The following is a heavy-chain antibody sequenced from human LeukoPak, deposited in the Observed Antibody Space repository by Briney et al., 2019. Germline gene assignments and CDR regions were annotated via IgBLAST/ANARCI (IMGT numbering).Heavy chain of an antibody. J-gene: IGHJ4*02. D-gene: IGHD5-24*01. Sequence: PGGSLRLSCAASGFTVSSNYMSWVRQAPGKGLEWVSVIYSGGSTYYADSVKGRLTISRDNSKDTLYLQMNSLRAEDTAVYYCAGTKRWLPIFDYWGQGTLVTVSS. CDR3: AGTKRWLPIFDY. V-gene: IGHV3-66*01. CDR2: IYSGGST. CDR1: GFTVSSNY.